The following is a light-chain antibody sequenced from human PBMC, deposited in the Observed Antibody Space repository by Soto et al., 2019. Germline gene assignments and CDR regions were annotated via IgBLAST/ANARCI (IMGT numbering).Light chain of an antibody. CDR2: AAS. V-gene: IGKV1-39*01. J-gene: IGKJ4*01. Sequence: DIPMTQPPSSLSASVGDRVTITCRASQSIRSYLNWYQQKPGKAPKLLIYAASSLESGVPSRFSGGGSGTEFTLTIRSLQPEDFATYYCQQSNTMPLTFGGGTKVEIK. CDR1: QSIRSY. CDR3: QQSNTMPLT.